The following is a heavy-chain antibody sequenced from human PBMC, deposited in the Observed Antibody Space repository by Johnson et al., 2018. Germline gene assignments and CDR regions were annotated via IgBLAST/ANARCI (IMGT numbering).Heavy chain of an antibody. V-gene: IGHV3-23*04. CDR3: GKGRVNGTYGGGMDV. Sequence: VQLVQSGGGLVQPGWSLRLSCVVSGFTISSYAMTWVRQTPGKGLEWVSVISGSGGTTYYADSVTGRFTISRDNSKNTLFFQMNSLGVEDTGVYYCGKGRVNGTYGGGMDVWGQGTTVTVSS. CDR2: ISGSGGTT. J-gene: IGHJ6*02. CDR1: GFTISSYA. D-gene: IGHD4-17*01.